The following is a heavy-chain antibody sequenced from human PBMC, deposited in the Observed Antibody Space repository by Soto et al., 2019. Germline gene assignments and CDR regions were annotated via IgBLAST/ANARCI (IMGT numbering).Heavy chain of an antibody. CDR1: GFTFSSYT. J-gene: IGHJ5*02. Sequence: RRLSCAASGFTFSSYTMNWVRQAPGKGLEWVSSISGSSIYIYYADSVRGRFTISRDNAKNSLYLQMNSLRAEDTAVYYCLGGAAAGSWWFDPWGQGDLVTVS. V-gene: IGHV3-21*01. D-gene: IGHD6-13*01. CDR2: ISGSSIYI. CDR3: LGGAAAGSWWFDP.